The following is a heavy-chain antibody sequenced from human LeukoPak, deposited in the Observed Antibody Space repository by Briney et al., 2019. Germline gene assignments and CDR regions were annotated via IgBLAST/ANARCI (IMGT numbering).Heavy chain of an antibody. Sequence: PSETLSLTCTVSGGSISSSSYYWGWIRQPPGKGLEWIGSIYYSGSTYYNPSLKSRVTISVDTSKNQFSLKLSSVTAADTAVYYCASPNNWFGEVTDAFDIWGQGTMVTVSS. V-gene: IGHV4-39*07. CDR1: GGSISSSSYY. CDR3: ASPNNWFGEVTDAFDI. J-gene: IGHJ3*02. CDR2: IYYSGST. D-gene: IGHD3-10*01.